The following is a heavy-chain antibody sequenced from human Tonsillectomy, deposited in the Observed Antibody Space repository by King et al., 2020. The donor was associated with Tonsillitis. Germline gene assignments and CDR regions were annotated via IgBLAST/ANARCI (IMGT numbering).Heavy chain of an antibody. CDR1: GFTFSDYY. V-gene: IGHV3-11*05. D-gene: IGHD5-12*01. CDR3: ASLRGYSGYDPFDY. CDR2: ISTSNSYT. J-gene: IGHJ4*02. Sequence: QLVQSGGGLFKPGGSLRLSCAASGFTFSDYYMSWIRQAPGKGLEWVSYISTSNSYTNYADSVRGRFTISRDNAKNSLYLQMDSLRAEDTAVYYCASLRGYSGYDPFDYWGQGTLVTVSS.